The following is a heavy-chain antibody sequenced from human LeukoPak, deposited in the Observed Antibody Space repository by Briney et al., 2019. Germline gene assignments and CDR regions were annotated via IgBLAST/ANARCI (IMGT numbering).Heavy chain of an antibody. CDR1: GGSISSGGYY. J-gene: IGHJ4*02. V-gene: IGHV4-31*03. Sequence: SQTLSLTCTVSGGSISSGGYYWSWIRQHPGKGLEWIGYIYYSGSTYYNPSLKSRVTISVDTSKNQFSLKLSSVTAADTAVYYCAREILCWTPTLPISCYCDLGGQENLLTVSS. D-gene: IGHD2-2*01. CDR2: IYYSGST. CDR3: AREILCWTPTLPISCYCDL.